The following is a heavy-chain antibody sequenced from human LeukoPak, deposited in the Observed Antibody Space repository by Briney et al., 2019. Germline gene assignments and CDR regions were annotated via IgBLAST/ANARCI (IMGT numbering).Heavy chain of an antibody. Sequence: PGGSLRLSCTASGFTFGDYAMSWFRQAPGKGLEWVANIKQDGSEKYSVNSVKGRFTISRDNAKNSLYLQMNSLRAEDTAIYYCAREDDWNYEDYWGQGTLVTVSS. CDR1: GFTFGDYA. J-gene: IGHJ4*02. CDR3: AREDDWNYEDY. V-gene: IGHV3-7*01. D-gene: IGHD1-7*01. CDR2: IKQDGSEK.